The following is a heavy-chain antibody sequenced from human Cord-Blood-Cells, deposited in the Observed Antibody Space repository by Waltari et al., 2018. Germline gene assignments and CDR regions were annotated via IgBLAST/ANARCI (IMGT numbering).Heavy chain of an antibody. Sequence: EVQLLESGGGLVQPGGSLSLSCAASGFTFSSYAMSWVRQAQGKGLEWVSAISGSGGSTYYADSVKGRFTISRDNSKNTLYLQMNSLRAEDTAVYYCAKTPLITMVRGEDYWGQGTLVTVSS. CDR1: GFTFSSYA. CDR2: ISGSGGST. V-gene: IGHV3-23*01. J-gene: IGHJ4*02. CDR3: AKTPLITMVRGEDY. D-gene: IGHD3-10*01.